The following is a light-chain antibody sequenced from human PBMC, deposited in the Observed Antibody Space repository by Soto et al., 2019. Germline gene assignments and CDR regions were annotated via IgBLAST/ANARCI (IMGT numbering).Light chain of an antibody. Sequence: QSALTQPPSASGPPGQSVTISCTGASGDVGGYNYVSWYHQHPGKAPKLMIFEVNKRPSGVSNRFSGSKSGNTASLTISGLKVEDEADYYCCSSGGSPTYVFGTGTKVTVL. J-gene: IGLJ1*01. CDR2: EVN. V-gene: IGLV2-8*01. CDR3: CSSGGSPTYV. CDR1: SGDVGGYNY.